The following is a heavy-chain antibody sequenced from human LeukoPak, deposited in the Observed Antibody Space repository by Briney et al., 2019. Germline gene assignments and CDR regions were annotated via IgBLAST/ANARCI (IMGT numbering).Heavy chain of an antibody. D-gene: IGHD3-10*01. J-gene: IGHJ4*02. Sequence: PGGSLRLSCAASGFTFSSYSMNWVRQAPGKGLEWVSVIYSGGTTYYADSVKGRFTISRDNSKNTLYLQMNSLRAEDTAVYYCARGKRMVDYWGQGTLVTVSS. CDR2: IYSGGTT. V-gene: IGHV3-53*01. CDR3: ARGKRMVDY. CDR1: GFTFSSYS.